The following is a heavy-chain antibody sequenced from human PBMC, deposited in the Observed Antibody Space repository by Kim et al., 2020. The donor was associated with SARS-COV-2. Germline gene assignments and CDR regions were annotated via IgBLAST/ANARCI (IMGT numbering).Heavy chain of an antibody. CDR3: ARHEYGPTVNTFDY. CDR1: GGSISSSSYY. V-gene: IGHV4-39*01. CDR2: IYYSGST. Sequence: SETLSLTCTVSGGSISSSSYYWGWIRQPPGKGLEWIGSIYYSGSTYYNPSLKSRVTISVDTSKNQFSLKLSSVTAADTAVYYCARHEYGPTVNTFDYWGQGTLVTVSS. D-gene: IGHD4-17*01. J-gene: IGHJ4*02.